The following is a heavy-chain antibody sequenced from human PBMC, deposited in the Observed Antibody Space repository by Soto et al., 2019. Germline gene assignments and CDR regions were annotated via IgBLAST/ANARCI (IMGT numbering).Heavy chain of an antibody. J-gene: IGHJ6*02. Sequence: PGGSLRLSCAASGFTFSSYGMHWVRQAPGKGLEWVAVISYDGSNKYYADSVKGRFTISRDNSKNTLYLQMNSLRAEDTAVYYCAKEPRGSRITIFGVGGSGYYRMDVWGQGTTVTVSS. V-gene: IGHV3-30*18. CDR1: GFTFSSYG. D-gene: IGHD3-3*01. CDR2: ISYDGSNK. CDR3: AKEPRGSRITIFGVGGSGYYRMDV.